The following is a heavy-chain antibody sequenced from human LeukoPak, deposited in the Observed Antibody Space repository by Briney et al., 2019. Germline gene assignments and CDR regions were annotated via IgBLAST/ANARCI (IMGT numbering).Heavy chain of an antibody. J-gene: IGHJ4*02. V-gene: IGHV1-2*02. CDR3: AMCLSVNYRGFNY. CDR1: GYTFTGYY. D-gene: IGHD3-22*01. CDR2: INPNSGGT. Sequence: ASVKVSCKASGYTFTGYYMHWVRQAPGQGLEWMGWINPNSGGTNYAQKFQGRVTMTRDTSISTAYMELSRLRSDDTAVYYCAMCLSVNYRGFNYWGQGPLLTVS.